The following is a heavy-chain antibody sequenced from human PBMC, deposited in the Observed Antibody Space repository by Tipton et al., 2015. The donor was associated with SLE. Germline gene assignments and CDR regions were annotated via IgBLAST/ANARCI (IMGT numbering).Heavy chain of an antibody. CDR2: IYVSGGT. J-gene: IGHJ5*02. Sequence: GLVKPSDTLSLTCTVAGDSITSDNHFWSWIRQPAGKGLEWIGRIYVSGGTNYNPSLKSRVTMSLDTSKNQFSLRLSSVTTTDTAVYYCASRADWFDPWGPGTLVTVSS. D-gene: IGHD6-25*01. CDR1: GDSITSDNHF. V-gene: IGHV4-61*10. CDR3: ASRADWFDP.